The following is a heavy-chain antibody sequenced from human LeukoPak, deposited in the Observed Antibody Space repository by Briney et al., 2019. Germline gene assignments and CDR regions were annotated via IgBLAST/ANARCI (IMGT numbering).Heavy chain of an antibody. V-gene: IGHV3-21*04. D-gene: IGHD5-18*01. Sequence: GGSLRLSCAASGFTFSSYSMNWVRQAPGKGLEWVSSISSSSSYIYYADSVKGRFTISRDNAKNSLYLQMNSLRAEDTAVYYCAKGNRGYSYGSWDYWGQGTLVTVSS. CDR2: ISSSSSYI. CDR3: AKGNRGYSYGSWDY. CDR1: GFTFSSYS. J-gene: IGHJ4*02.